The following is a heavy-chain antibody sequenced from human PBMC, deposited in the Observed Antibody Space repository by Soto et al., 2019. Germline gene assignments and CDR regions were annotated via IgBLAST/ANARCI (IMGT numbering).Heavy chain of an antibody. V-gene: IGHV3-33*01. D-gene: IGHD5-18*01. Sequence: GGSLRLSCVVSGFVFSNFGMHWVRQAPDKGLEWLAVIWYDGSKQYYGDSVKGRFTISRDNSKNTVYLQMNSLKLSSVTAADTAVYYCARGRIQLPYYYYYGMDVWGQGTTVTVSS. J-gene: IGHJ6*02. CDR3: ARGRIQLPYYYYYGMDV. CDR1: GFVFSNFG. CDR2: IWYDGSKQ.